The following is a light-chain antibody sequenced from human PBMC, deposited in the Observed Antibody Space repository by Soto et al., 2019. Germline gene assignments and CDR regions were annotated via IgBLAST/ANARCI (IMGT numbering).Light chain of an antibody. Sequence: EIVLTQSPGTLSVSPGERATLSCRASQSVSSKLAWYQQKPGQAPRLLFYGASTGATGIPARFSGSGSETELTLSISSLQSEDFAVYYWQQYNNSPGTFGQGTKVEIK. J-gene: IGKJ1*01. V-gene: IGKV3-15*01. CDR2: GAS. CDR3: QQYNNSPGT. CDR1: QSVSSK.